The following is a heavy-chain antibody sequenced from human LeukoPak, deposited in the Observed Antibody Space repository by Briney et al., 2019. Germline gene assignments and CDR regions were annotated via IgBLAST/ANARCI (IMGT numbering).Heavy chain of an antibody. CDR3: AKRDGCELHPNWFDP. V-gene: IGHV4-34*01. Sequence: PSETLSLTCEVYNGSFSFHFWSWIRQPPGKGLEWIGEINHSGSTNYNPSLKNRVTISVDTSKNQFSLSLASVTAADTAVYYCAKRDGCELHPNWFDPWGQGTLVTVSS. J-gene: IGHJ5*02. CDR1: NGSFSFHF. CDR2: INHSGST. D-gene: IGHD5-24*01.